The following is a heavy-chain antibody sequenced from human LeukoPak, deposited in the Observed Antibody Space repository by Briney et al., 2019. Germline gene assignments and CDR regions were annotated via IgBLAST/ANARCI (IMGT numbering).Heavy chain of an antibody. CDR1: GFTFSDYY. CDR2: ISSSGSTI. CDR3: ARVMVSPLYYYYYGMDV. J-gene: IGHJ6*02. D-gene: IGHD2-8*01. Sequence: GGSLRLSCAASGFTFSDYYMSWIRQAPGKGLEWVSYISSSGSTIYYADSVKGRFTIFRDNAKNSLYLQMNSLRAEDTAVYYCARVMVSPLYYYYYGMDVWGQGTTVTVSS. V-gene: IGHV3-11*04.